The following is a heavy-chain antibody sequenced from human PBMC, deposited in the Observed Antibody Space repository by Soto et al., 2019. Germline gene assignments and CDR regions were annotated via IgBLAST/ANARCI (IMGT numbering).Heavy chain of an antibody. CDR2: ISGSGGST. J-gene: IGHJ4*02. CDR3: AKDPGGKLRYFDQLGY. Sequence: GGSLRLSCAASGFTFSSYAMSWVRQAPGKGLEWVSAISGSGGSTYYADSVKGRFTISRDNSKNTLYLQMNSLRAEDTAVYYCAKDPGGKLRYFDQLGYLGQGTLVTVSS. CDR1: GFTFSSYA. D-gene: IGHD3-9*01. V-gene: IGHV3-23*01.